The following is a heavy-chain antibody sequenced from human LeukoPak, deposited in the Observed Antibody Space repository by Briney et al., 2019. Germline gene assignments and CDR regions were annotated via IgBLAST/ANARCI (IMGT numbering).Heavy chain of an antibody. CDR2: MYYSGST. V-gene: IGHV4-39*01. J-gene: IGHJ6*02. D-gene: IGHD6-13*01. Sequence: SETLSLTCTVSGGSISSSSSYWGWIRQPPGKGLEWIGSMYYSGSTDYNPSLKSRVTISVDTSKSEFSLKLTSVTAADTAVYYCARRVASSSCSLRYYYGMDVWGQGTTVTVS. CDR3: ARRVASSSCSLRYYYGMDV. CDR1: GGSISSSSSY.